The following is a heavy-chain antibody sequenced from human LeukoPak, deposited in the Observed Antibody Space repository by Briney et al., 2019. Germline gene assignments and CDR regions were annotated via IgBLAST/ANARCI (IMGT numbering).Heavy chain of an antibody. Sequence: GGTLRLSCAASGFTFSSYGMSWVRQAPGKGLEWVSAISGSGGSTYYADSVKGRFTISRDNSKNTLYLQMNSLRAEDTAVYYCARVSRHIRPPYYYYYMDVWGKGTTVTISS. V-gene: IGHV3-23*01. CDR2: ISGSGGST. D-gene: IGHD3-10*01. J-gene: IGHJ6*03. CDR1: GFTFSSYG. CDR3: ARVSRHIRPPYYYYYMDV.